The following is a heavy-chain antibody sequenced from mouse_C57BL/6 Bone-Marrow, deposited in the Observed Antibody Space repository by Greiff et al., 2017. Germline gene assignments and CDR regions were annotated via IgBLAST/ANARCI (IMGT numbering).Heavy chain of an antibody. CDR3: ARHGCYYGYNRYWYFDV. Sequence: QVQLQQPGAELVKPGASVKLSSKASGYTFPSYWMHWVKPRPGRGLEWIGRIAPNSGGTQSNEKFTSKATLTVDTPSSTAYMQLSSRTSEDAAVYYCARHGCYYGYNRYWYFDVWGTGTTVTVSS. J-gene: IGHJ1*03. D-gene: IGHD2-2*01. CDR1: GYTFPSYW. V-gene: IGHV1-62-3*01. CDR2: IAPNSGGT.